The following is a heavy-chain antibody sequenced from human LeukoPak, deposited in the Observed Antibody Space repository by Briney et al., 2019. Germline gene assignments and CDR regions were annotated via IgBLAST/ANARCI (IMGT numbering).Heavy chain of an antibody. D-gene: IGHD4-17*01. CDR3: ERGSDYGDPHG. V-gene: IGHV3-53*01. J-gene: IGHJ4*02. Sequence: GGSLRLSCAASGFTLSSYYMSWVRQPPGKGLEWVAVIYYGGSTYYTASLKGRFTISRDNSKNTFYLKMNSLRAEVTAVYYCERGSDYGDPHGWGQGTLVTASS. CDR2: IYYGGST. CDR1: GFTLSSYY.